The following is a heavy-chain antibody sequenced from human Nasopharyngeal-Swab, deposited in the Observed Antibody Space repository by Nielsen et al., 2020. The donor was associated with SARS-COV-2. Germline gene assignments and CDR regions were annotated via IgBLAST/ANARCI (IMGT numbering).Heavy chain of an antibody. CDR1: GGSISSTDW. V-gene: IGHV4-4*02. CDR2: IFHSGST. Sequence: SETLSLTCAVSGGSISSTDWWSWVRQPPGKRLEWVAEIFHSGSTNYNPSLKSRVTVSVDKSKNQFSLELSSVTAADTAVYYCARSDCNGGACYSGRWFDPWGQGTLVTVPS. J-gene: IGHJ5*02. CDR3: ARSDCNGGACYSGRWFDP. D-gene: IGHD2-15*01.